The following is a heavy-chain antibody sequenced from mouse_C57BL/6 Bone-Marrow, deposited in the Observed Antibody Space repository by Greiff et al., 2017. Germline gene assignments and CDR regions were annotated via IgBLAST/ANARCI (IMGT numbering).Heavy chain of an antibody. CDR2: IDPENGDT. D-gene: IGHD2-4*01. CDR3: TKDYDYFDY. J-gene: IGHJ2*01. Sequence: EVHLVESGAELVRPGASVKLSCTASGFNIKDDYMHWVKQRPEQGLEWIGWIDPENGDTEYASKFQGKATITADTSSNTAYLQLSSLTSEDTAVYYCTKDYDYFDYWGQGTTLTVSS. CDR1: GFNIKDDY. V-gene: IGHV14-4*01.